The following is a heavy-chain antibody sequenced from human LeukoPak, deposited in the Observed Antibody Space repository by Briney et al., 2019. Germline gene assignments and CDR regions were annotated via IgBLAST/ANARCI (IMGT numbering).Heavy chain of an antibody. J-gene: IGHJ6*03. D-gene: IGHD2-15*01. V-gene: IGHV1-2*02. CDR3: ARAGLGYCSGGSCYGYYYYMDV. CDR1: GYTFTGYC. CDR2: INPNSGGT. Sequence: RASVKVSCQASGYTFTGYCMNWVRQAPGQGLEWMGWINPNSGGTNYAQKFQGRVTMTRDTSISTAYMELSRLRSDDTAVYYCARAGLGYCSGGSCYGYYYYMDVWGKGTTVTISS.